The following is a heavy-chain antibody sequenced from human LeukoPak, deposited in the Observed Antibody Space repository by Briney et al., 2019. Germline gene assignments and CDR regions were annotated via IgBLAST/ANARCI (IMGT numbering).Heavy chain of an antibody. J-gene: IGHJ5*02. V-gene: IGHV3-23*01. Sequence: PGGSLRLSCAASGFTFSSYDMHWVRQATGKGLEWVSAISGSGGSTYYADSVKGRFTISRDNSKNMLYLQMNSLRAEDTAVYYCAKDPSVVVVAATPPDPWGQGTLVTVSS. D-gene: IGHD2-15*01. CDR3: AKDPSVVVVAATPPDP. CDR2: ISGSGGST. CDR1: GFTFSSYD.